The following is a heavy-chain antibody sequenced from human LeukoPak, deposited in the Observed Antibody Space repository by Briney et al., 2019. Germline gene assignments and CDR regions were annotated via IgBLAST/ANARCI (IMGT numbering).Heavy chain of an antibody. D-gene: IGHD3-16*02. V-gene: IGHV4-39*07. CDR1: GDSIRSPPYY. J-gene: IGHJ5*02. Sequence: SSETLSLTCTVSGDSIRSPPYYWGWIRQPPGKGLEWVGHIFSSGSTYYNPSLKSRVTISRDTSKNQFSLHLNSGTAADTAVYYCARHPYYDYVWGSYRYNTNPRINWFDPWGQGTLVTVSS. CDR3: ARHPYYDYVWGSYRYNTNPRINWFDP. CDR2: IFSSGST.